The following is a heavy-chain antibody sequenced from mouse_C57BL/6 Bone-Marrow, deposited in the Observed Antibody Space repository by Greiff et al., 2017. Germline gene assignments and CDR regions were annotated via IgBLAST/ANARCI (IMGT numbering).Heavy chain of an antibody. V-gene: IGHV5-15*01. CDR2: ISNLAYSI. D-gene: IGHD1-1*01. CDR1: GFTFSDYG. J-gene: IGHJ4*01. CDR3: ARTDDYGSSDYAMDY. Sequence: EVMLVESGGGLVQPGGSLKLSCAASGFTFSDYGMAWVRQAPRKGPEWVAFISNLAYSIYYADTVTGRFTISRENAKNTLYLEMSSLRSEDTAMYYCARTDDYGSSDYAMDYWGQGTSVTVSS.